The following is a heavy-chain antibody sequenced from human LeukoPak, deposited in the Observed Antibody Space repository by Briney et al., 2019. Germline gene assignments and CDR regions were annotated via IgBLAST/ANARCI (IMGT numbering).Heavy chain of an antibody. CDR2: VRYDGSNT. CDR3: AKDQRIYGILYYIYMDV. CDR1: GFTFNSYG. D-gene: IGHD3-10*01. J-gene: IGHJ6*03. V-gene: IGHV3-30*02. Sequence: GRSLRLSCAASGFTFNSYGMHWVRQAPGKGLEWVAFVRYDGSNTYYADSVKGRFTISRDNSKNTLYLEMDSLRTEDTAVYYCAKDQRIYGILYYIYMDVWGKGTTVTISS.